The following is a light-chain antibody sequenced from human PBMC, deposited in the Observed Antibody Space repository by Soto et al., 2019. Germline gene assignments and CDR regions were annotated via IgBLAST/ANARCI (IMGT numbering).Light chain of an antibody. J-gene: IGKJ2*01. V-gene: IGKV3-15*01. CDR2: GAS. Sequence: EMVMTQSPFTLSVSPGERATLSCRASQSVNSKLAWYQQKPGQAPRLLIYGASTRAAGIPDRFSGSGSGTDFTLTISSLQSEDFAVYYCQQYDDWPGYTFGQGTKLEIK. CDR3: QQYDDWPGYT. CDR1: QSVNSK.